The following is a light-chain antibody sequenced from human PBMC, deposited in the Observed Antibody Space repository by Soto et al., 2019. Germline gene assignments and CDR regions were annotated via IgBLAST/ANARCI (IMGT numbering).Light chain of an antibody. V-gene: IGKV3-20*01. CDR3: QHYGSSPRT. J-gene: IGKJ1*01. Sequence: IVMTNSPATLSVSPGRRATLSCRASQSVGRSLAWNQQKPGEAPRLLIYGASSRATGIPDRFSGSGSGTDFNLTISRLEPDDFAIYYCQHYGSSPRTFGQGTKVDI. CDR2: GAS. CDR1: QSVGRS.